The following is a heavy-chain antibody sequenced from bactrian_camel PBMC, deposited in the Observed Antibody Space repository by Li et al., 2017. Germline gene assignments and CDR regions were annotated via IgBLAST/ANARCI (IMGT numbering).Heavy chain of an antibody. CDR2: IDSGAGT. CDR1: GYSYPRNC. CDR3: KVRYGGQRCIQRGNNY. V-gene: IGHV3S53*01. Sequence: HVQLVESGGGSVQAGGSLRLACVSSGYSYPRNCLAWFRQRPGKEREGVATIDSGAGTSYSDSVKARFTISKDSAKNTLYLQMNSLKPEDTAMYYCKVRYGGQRCIQRGNNYWGQGTQVTVS. D-gene: IGHD6*01. J-gene: IGHJ4*01.